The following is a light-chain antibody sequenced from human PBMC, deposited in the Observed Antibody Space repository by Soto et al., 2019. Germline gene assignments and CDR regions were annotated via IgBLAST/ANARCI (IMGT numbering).Light chain of an antibody. CDR3: QQDKNWPPLYT. V-gene: IGKV3-15*01. CDR1: QSVSSN. J-gene: IGKJ2*01. Sequence: EIVMTQSPATLSVSPGERATLSCRASQSVSSNLAWYQQKPGQAPRLLIYGAATRATGIPARFSGSGSGTEFTLTISSLHSEDFAVYYCQQDKNWPPLYTLGQGTKLEIK. CDR2: GAA.